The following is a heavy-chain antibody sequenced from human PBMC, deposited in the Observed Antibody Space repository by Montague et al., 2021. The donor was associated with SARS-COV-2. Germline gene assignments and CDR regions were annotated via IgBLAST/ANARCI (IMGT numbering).Heavy chain of an antibody. J-gene: IGHJ4*02. V-gene: IGHV4-34*01. CDR1: GGSFSGYY. CDR2: INHSGTT. Sequence: ETLSLTCAVYGGSFSGYYWTWIRQSPGKGLEWIAEINHSGTTNYNFNPSLRSRVTISVDTSKSQFSLKLSSVTATDTGVYYCARWDPQTLTLIGLRGKSASDYWGQGTLVTVSS. CDR3: ARWDPQTLTLIGLRGKSASDY. D-gene: IGHD4-23*01.